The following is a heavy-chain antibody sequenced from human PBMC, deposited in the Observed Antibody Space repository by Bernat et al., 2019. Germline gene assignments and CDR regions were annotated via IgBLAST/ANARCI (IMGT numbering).Heavy chain of an antibody. CDR2: IWYDGSNR. CDR1: GFIFSNYG. Sequence: QVQLVESGGGVVQPGRSLRLSCAASGFIFSNYGMHWVRQAPGKGLEWVAVIWYDGSNRNYADSVKGRFTISRDNSKNTLYLQMNSPRAEDTAVYYCARDWDRSFDYRGQGTLVTVSS. D-gene: IGHD1-26*01. J-gene: IGHJ4*02. V-gene: IGHV3-33*01. CDR3: ARDWDRSFDY.